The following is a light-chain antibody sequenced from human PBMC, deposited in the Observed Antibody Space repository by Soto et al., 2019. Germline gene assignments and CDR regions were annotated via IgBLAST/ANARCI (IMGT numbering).Light chain of an antibody. CDR3: TSYAGSNNLV. Sequence: QSVLTQPPSASGSPGQSVTISCTGTRSDVGGYNYVSWYQQHPGKAPKLMIYEVSKRPSGVPDRFSGSKSGNTASLTVSGLRAEDEANYYCTSYAGSNNLVFGSGTKVTVL. J-gene: IGLJ1*01. CDR2: EVS. CDR1: RSDVGGYNY. V-gene: IGLV2-8*01.